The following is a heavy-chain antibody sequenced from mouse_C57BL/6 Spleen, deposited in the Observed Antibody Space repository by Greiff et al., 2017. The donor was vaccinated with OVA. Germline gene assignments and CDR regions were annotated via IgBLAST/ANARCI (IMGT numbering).Heavy chain of an antibody. CDR3: ASQFITTVAGFAY. V-gene: IGHV1-69*01. D-gene: IGHD1-1*01. Sequence: QVQLQQPGAELVMPGASVKLSCKASGYTFTSYWMHWVKQRPGQGLEWIGEIDPSDSYTNYNQKFKGKSTLTVDKSSSTAYMQLSSLTSEDSAVYYCASQFITTVAGFAYWGQGTLVTVSA. CDR2: IDPSDSYT. CDR1: GYTFTSYW. J-gene: IGHJ3*01.